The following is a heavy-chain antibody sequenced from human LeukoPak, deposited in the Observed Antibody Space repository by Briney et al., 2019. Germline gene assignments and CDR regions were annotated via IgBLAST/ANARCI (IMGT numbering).Heavy chain of an antibody. CDR2: ISGSGGST. CDR3: AKDFGSGSYLDY. CDR1: GFTFSSYA. Sequence: GGSLRLSCAASGFTFSSYAMSWVRQAPGKGLEWVSAISGSGGSTYYADSVKGRFTISRGNSKNTLYLQMNSLRAEDTAVYYCAKDFGSGSYLDYWGQGTLVTVSS. V-gene: IGHV3-23*01. D-gene: IGHD3-10*01. J-gene: IGHJ4*02.